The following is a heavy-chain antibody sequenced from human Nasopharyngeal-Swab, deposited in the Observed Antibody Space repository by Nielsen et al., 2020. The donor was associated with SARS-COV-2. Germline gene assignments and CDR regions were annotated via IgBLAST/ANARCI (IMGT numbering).Heavy chain of an antibody. J-gene: IGHJ4*02. D-gene: IGHD3-22*01. Sequence: ASVKVSCKASGYTFTGYYMHWVRQAPGQGLEWMGWINPNSGGTNYAQKFQGRVTMTRDTSISTAYMELSRLRPDDTAVYYCARENYYDSSGLDYWGQGTLVTVSS. V-gene: IGHV1-2*02. CDR3: ARENYYDSSGLDY. CDR2: INPNSGGT. CDR1: GYTFTGYY.